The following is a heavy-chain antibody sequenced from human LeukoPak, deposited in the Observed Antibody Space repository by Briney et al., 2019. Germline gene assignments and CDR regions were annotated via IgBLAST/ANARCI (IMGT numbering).Heavy chain of an antibody. Sequence: ASVKVSCKASGYTFTGYYMHWVRQAPGQGLEWMGWINPNSGGINYAQKFQGRVTMTRDTSISTAYMELSRLRSDDTAVYYCTRMDNAGSYDILTGYYWGGYYFDYWGQGTLVTVSS. CDR1: GYTFTGYY. D-gene: IGHD3-9*01. J-gene: IGHJ4*02. CDR2: INPNSGGI. V-gene: IGHV1-2*02. CDR3: TRMDNAGSYDILTGYYWGGYYFDY.